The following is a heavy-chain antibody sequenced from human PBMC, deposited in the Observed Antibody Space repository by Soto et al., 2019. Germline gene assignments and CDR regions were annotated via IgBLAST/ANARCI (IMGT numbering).Heavy chain of an antibody. CDR3: ANKLVGPMRSEAEY. V-gene: IGHV3-23*01. D-gene: IGHD1-26*01. J-gene: IGHJ4*02. Sequence: EVQLLESGGGLVQPGGSLRLSCAASGFTFSSYAMSWVRQAPGKGLEWVSAISGSGGSTYYADSVKGRFTISRDNSKNTLYLQMNSLRAEDTAVYYCANKLVGPMRSEAEYWGQGTLVTVSS. CDR2: ISGSGGST. CDR1: GFTFSSYA.